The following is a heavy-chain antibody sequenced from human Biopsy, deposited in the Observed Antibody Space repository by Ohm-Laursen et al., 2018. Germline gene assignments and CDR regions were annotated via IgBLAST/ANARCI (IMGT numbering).Heavy chain of an antibody. V-gene: IGHV3-21*01. J-gene: IGHJ6*02. Sequence: GSLRLSCTASGFTFSNYWMSWVRQAPGQGLEWVSSISSSGSFIYFADSVKGRFTISRDNARNSLYLQMNSLRAEDTAVYYCGRGQTVAPGYYGMDVWGQGTTVTVSS. CDR3: GRGQTVAPGYYGMDV. CDR1: GFTFSNYW. CDR2: ISSSGSFI. D-gene: IGHD4-17*01.